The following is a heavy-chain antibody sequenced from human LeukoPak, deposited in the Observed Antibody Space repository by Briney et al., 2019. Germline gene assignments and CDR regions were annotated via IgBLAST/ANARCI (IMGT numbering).Heavy chain of an antibody. CDR3: ARLRVVDIVVVPAAETDAFDI. Sequence: SETLSLTCAVYGGSFSGYYWSWIRQPPGKGLEWIGEINHSGSTNYNPSLKSRVTISVDTSKNQFSLKLSSVTAADTAVYYCARLRVVDIVVVPAAETDAFDIWGQGTMVTVSS. CDR2: INHSGST. J-gene: IGHJ3*02. CDR1: GGSFSGYY. D-gene: IGHD2-2*03. V-gene: IGHV4-34*01.